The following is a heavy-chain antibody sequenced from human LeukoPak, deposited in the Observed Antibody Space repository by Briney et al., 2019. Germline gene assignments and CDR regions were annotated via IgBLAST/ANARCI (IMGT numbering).Heavy chain of an antibody. J-gene: IGHJ4*02. V-gene: IGHV4-34*01. CDR2: INHSGST. CDR3: ARAPSVRPIDY. Sequence: PSETLSLTCAVYGGSFSGYYWSWIRQPPGKGLEWIGEINHSGSTNYNPSLKSRVTISVDTSKNQFSLKLSSVIAADTAVYYCARAPSVRPIDYWGQGTLVTVSS. CDR1: GGSFSGYY. D-gene: IGHD6-6*01.